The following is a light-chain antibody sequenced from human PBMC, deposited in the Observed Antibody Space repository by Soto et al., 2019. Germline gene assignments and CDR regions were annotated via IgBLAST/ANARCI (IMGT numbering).Light chain of an antibody. J-gene: IGKJ3*01. CDR2: WAP. V-gene: IGKV1-5*03. Sequence: DIHMTQSPATLSAYVGDRVTITCRASQSISTWLAWYQQKPGKAPKLLIYWAPSLERGVPSRFSGSGSGTEFTLTISSLQPNDFATFYCQHSPTAPGTFGPGTKVDIK. CDR1: QSISTW. CDR3: QHSPTAPGT.